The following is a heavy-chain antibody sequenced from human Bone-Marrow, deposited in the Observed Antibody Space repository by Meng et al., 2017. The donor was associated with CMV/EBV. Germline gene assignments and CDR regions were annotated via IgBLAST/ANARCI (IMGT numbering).Heavy chain of an antibody. CDR2: ISYEGSNK. CDR1: GCTFSSYA. Sequence: SLKISCAASGCTFSSYAMHWDRQAPGKGMEWVAVISYEGSNKYYAVSVKGRFTVSRDNAKNTVYLQMNSLSAEDTAVYYCASVGYCSRTSCSTHYYYGLDVWGQGTTVTVSS. V-gene: IGHV3-30-3*01. CDR3: ASVGYCSRTSCSTHYYYGLDV. J-gene: IGHJ6*02. D-gene: IGHD2-2*01.